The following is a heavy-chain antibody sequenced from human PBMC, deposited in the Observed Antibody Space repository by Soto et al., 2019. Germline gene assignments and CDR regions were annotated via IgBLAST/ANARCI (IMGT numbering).Heavy chain of an antibody. CDR1: GYTFTSYA. V-gene: IGHV1-3*01. Sequence: GASVKVSCKASGYTFTSYAMHWVRQAPGQRLEWMGWINAGNSNTKYSQKIQGRVTITRDTSASTAYMELSSLRSEDTAVYYCARAEYYYDSSGYYPRWFDPWGQGTLVTVSS. CDR2: INAGNSNT. D-gene: IGHD3-22*01. J-gene: IGHJ5*02. CDR3: ARAEYYYDSSGYYPRWFDP.